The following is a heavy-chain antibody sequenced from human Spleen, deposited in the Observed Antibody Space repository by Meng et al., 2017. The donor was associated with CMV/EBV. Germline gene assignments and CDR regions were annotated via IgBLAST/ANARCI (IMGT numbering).Heavy chain of an antibody. Sequence: GGSLRLSCAASGFTFSSYAMNWVRQAPGKGLEWVSGISGSGDSAHDADSVKGRFTISRDNSKNTLYLQMNSLRAEDTAVYYCARGGGNWGYFDYWGQGTLVTVSS. CDR1: GFTFSSYA. J-gene: IGHJ4*02. CDR3: ARGGGNWGYFDY. CDR2: ISGSGDSA. V-gene: IGHV3-23*01. D-gene: IGHD2-15*01.